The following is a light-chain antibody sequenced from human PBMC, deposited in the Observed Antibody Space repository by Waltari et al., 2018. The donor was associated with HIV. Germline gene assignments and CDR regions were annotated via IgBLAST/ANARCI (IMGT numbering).Light chain of an antibody. J-gene: IGLJ2*01. CDR2: ELR. CDR3: CSYASSTTLDV. Sequence: QSALTQPASVSGSPGKSITISCTGTRSDVRGYNYVSWYQQHPGKPPKLLIYELRNRPSGISYRFAGSTSGNTASRTISGLQAEDEADYYCCSYASSTTLDVFGGGTKLTVL. V-gene: IGLV2-14*01. CDR1: RSDVRGYNY.